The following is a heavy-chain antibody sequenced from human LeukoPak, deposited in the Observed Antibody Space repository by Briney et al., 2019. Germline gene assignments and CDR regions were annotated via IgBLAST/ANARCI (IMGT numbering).Heavy chain of an antibody. J-gene: IGHJ4*02. CDR2: IIPILGIA. V-gene: IGHV1-69*04. CDR1: GGTFSSYA. D-gene: IGHD5-24*01. CDR3: ATMGRDGYDFDY. Sequence: SVKVSCKASGGTFSSYAISWVRQAPGQGLEWMGRIIPILGIANYAQKFQGRVTITADKSTSTVYMELSSLRSEDTAVYYCATMGRDGYDFDYWGQGTLVTVSS.